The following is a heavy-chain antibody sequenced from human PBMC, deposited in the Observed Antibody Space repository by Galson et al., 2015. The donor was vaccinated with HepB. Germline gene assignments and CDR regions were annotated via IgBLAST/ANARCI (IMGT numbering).Heavy chain of an antibody. CDR3: AREAIFGVVTYFDY. CDR2: IWYDGSNK. Sequence: SLRLSCAASGFTFSSYGMHWVRQAPGKGLEWVAVIWYDGSNKYYADSVKGRFTISRDNSKNTLYLQMNSLRAEDTAVYYCAREAIFGVVTYFDYWGQGTLVTVSS. D-gene: IGHD3-3*01. V-gene: IGHV3-33*01. J-gene: IGHJ4*02. CDR1: GFTFSSYG.